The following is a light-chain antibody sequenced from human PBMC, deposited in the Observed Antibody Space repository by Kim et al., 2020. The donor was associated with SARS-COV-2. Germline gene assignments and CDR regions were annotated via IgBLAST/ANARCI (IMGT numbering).Light chain of an antibody. V-gene: IGLV3-1*01. CDR1: KLGNKY. CDR2: EDT. CDR3: QAWDSSTAV. Sequence: SVVPGQTASSSCSGDKLGNKYAYWYQQKPGQSPVVVIYEDTKRPSGIPERFSGSNSGNTATLTISGTQAMDEADYYCQAWDSSTAVFGTGTKVTVL. J-gene: IGLJ1*01.